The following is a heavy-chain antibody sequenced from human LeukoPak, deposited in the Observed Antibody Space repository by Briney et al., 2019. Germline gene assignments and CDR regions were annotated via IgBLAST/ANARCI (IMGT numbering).Heavy chain of an antibody. CDR3: ARDATIGYSYGYYFDY. D-gene: IGHD5-18*01. Sequence: HPGGSLRLSCAASGFTVSSNYMSWVRQAPGKGLEWVSVIYSGGSTYYADSVKGRFTISRDNSKNTLYLRMNSLRAEDTAVYYCARDATIGYSYGYYFDYWGQGTLVTVSS. CDR2: IYSGGST. J-gene: IGHJ4*02. V-gene: IGHV3-53*01. CDR1: GFTVSSNY.